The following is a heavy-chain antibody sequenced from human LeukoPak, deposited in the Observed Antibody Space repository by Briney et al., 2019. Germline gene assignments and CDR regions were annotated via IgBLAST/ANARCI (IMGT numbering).Heavy chain of an antibody. J-gene: IGHJ5*02. D-gene: IGHD1-26*01. CDR2: ISGYRANT. V-gene: IGHV3-23*01. CDR3: AKDRGPYLGIDNNWFDP. Sequence: GGSRRLSCAASGFTFNLYAMSWVRQVPGKGLEWVSGISGYRANTCYADSVKGRFTISRDNSKNTVYLQMTSLTVADTAVYHCAKDRGPYLGIDNNWFDPWGQGTLVIVSS. CDR1: GFTFNLYA.